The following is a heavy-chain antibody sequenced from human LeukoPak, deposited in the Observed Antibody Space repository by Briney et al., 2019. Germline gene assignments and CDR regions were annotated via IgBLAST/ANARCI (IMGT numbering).Heavy chain of an antibody. CDR1: GFTFSSYA. V-gene: IGHV3-30*04. Sequence: QPGGSLRLSCAASGFTFSSYAVHWVRQAPGKGLEWVAVISYDGSNKYYADSVKGRFTISRDNSKNTLYLQMNSLRAEDTAVYYCARDRDYGSGTETFDYWGQGTLVTVSS. CDR2: ISYDGSNK. CDR3: ARDRDYGSGTETFDY. J-gene: IGHJ4*02. D-gene: IGHD3-10*01.